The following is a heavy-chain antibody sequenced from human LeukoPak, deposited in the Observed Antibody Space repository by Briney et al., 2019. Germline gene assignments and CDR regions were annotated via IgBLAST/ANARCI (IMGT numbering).Heavy chain of an antibody. CDR2: ISSSSSYI. J-gene: IGHJ6*02. D-gene: IGHD2-2*01. CDR1: GFTFSSYS. Sequence: GGSLRLSWAASGFTFSSYSMNWVRQAPGKGLEWVSSISSSSSYIYYADSVKGRFTISRDNAKNSLYLQMNSLRAEDTAVYYCARGGRGIVVVPAAIFKDGYYYYGMDVWGQGTTVTVSS. CDR3: ARGGRGIVVVPAAIFKDGYYYYGMDV. V-gene: IGHV3-21*01.